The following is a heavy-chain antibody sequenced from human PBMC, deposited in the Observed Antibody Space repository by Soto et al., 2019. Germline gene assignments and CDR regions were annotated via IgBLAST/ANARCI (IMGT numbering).Heavy chain of an antibody. V-gene: IGHV1-46*04. J-gene: IGHJ4*02. Sequence: ASVKVSCKASGYTFTNYYLHWVRQAPGQGLEWVGMINPSARSASYAQKLRGRLTIDRDTSTTTVYMELSRLTSEDTAVYYCARDNAAANGVLDHWGLGTLVIVSS. CDR2: INPSARSA. CDR3: ARDNAAANGVLDH. D-gene: IGHD1-1*01. CDR1: GYTFTNYY.